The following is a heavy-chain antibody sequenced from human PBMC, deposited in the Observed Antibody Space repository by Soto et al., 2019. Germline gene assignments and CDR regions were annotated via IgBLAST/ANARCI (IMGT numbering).Heavy chain of an antibody. CDR3: ARRTGTTLYYYYYGMDV. Sequence: GGSLRLSCAASGFTFSSYWMHWVRQAPGKGLVWVSRINSDGSSTSYADSVKGRFTISRDNAKNTLYLQMNSLRAEDTAVYYCARRTGTTLYYYYYGMDVWGQGTTVTVSS. J-gene: IGHJ6*02. D-gene: IGHD1-1*01. V-gene: IGHV3-74*01. CDR1: GFTFSSYW. CDR2: INSDGSST.